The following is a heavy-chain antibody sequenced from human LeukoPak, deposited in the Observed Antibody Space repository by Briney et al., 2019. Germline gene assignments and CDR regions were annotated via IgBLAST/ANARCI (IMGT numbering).Heavy chain of an antibody. V-gene: IGHV4-31*03. J-gene: IGHJ5*02. CDR3: ARRCVNWFDP. CDR2: IYYSGST. D-gene: IGHD1-14*01. Sequence: SQTLSLTCTVSGGSISSGGYYWSWIRQHPGEGLEWIGYIYYSGSTYYNPSLKSRVTISVDTSKNQFSLKLSSVTAADTAVYYCARRCVNWFDPWGQGTLVTVSS. CDR1: GGSISSGGYY.